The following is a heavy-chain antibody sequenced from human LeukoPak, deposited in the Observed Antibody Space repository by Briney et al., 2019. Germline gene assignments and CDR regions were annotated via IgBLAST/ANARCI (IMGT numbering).Heavy chain of an antibody. J-gene: IGHJ4*02. CDR1: GFTFGSYA. CDR2: ISGSGGST. V-gene: IGHV3-23*01. Sequence: GGSLRLSCAASGFTFGSYAMNWVRQAPGKGLEWVSTISGSGGSTYYADSVKGRFTISRDNSKNTLYMQMNSLRADDTAVYYCAKIDRKRGTGTIDYWGQGTLVTVSS. D-gene: IGHD1-1*01. CDR3: AKIDRKRGTGTIDY.